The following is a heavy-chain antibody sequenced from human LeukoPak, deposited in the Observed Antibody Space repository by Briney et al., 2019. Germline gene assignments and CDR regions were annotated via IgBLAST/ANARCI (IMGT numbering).Heavy chain of an antibody. CDR3: ARGRQYYYDSSGYYPY. CDR1: GGSISSGSYY. D-gene: IGHD3-22*01. CDR2: IYTSGST. Sequence: SQTLSLTCTVSGGSISSGSYYWSWIRQPAGKGLEWIGRIYTSGSTNYNPSLKSRVTISVDTSKNQFSLKLSSVTAADTAVYYCARGRQYYYDSSGYYPYWGQGTLVTVSS. V-gene: IGHV4-61*02. J-gene: IGHJ4*02.